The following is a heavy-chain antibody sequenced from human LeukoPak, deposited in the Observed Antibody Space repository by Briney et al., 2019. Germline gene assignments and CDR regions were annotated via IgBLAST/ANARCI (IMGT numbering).Heavy chain of an antibody. Sequence: PSETLSLTCAVYGGSFSGYYWSWIRQPPGKGLEWIGYVYYSGSTNYNPSLKSRVTISVDTSKNQFSLKLSSVTAADTAVYYCAITDKPNSSWYGREGGLFDYWGQGTLVTVSS. CDR3: AITDKPNSSWYGREGGLFDY. D-gene: IGHD6-13*01. V-gene: IGHV4-59*01. CDR2: VYYSGST. CDR1: GGSFSGYY. J-gene: IGHJ4*02.